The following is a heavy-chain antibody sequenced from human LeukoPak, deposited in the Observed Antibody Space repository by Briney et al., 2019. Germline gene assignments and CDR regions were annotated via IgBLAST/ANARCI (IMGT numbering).Heavy chain of an antibody. CDR3: AREVVGATPQYYYYYMDV. Sequence: SETLSLTCTVSGGSISSSSYYWGWIRQPPGKGLEWIGSIYDSGSTYHNPSLKSRVTISVDTSKNQFSLKLSSVTAADTAVYYCAREVVGATPQYYYYYMDVWGKGTTVTVSS. J-gene: IGHJ6*03. V-gene: IGHV4-39*07. CDR1: GGSISSSSYY. D-gene: IGHD1-26*01. CDR2: IYDSGST.